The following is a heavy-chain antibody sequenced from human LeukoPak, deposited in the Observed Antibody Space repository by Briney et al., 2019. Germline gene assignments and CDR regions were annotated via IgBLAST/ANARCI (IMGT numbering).Heavy chain of an antibody. Sequence: GGSLRLSCAASGFTFSSYAMSWVRQAPGEGLEGVATIVSDGYKAYYADSVKGRFAISRDNSQNTVHLQMNSLRAEDTATYYCAKEIVFLFGDPWGQGALVTVSS. V-gene: IGHV3-23*01. CDR1: GFTFSSYA. J-gene: IGHJ5*02. D-gene: IGHD2/OR15-2a*01. CDR2: IVSDGYKA. CDR3: AKEIVFLFGDP.